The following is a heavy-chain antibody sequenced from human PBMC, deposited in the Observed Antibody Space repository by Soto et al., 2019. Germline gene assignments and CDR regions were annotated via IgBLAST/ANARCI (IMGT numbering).Heavy chain of an antibody. Sequence: WGSLRLSCAASGVTFGSYAMHWFRQAPGKGLGWVAVIAYDGSNKYYTNSVKGRFTISRYKSENTLYQQMKSLRAEDTAVYYCAGGGDIVVGPVARPLKYGVAVSGQGNKVTVFS. CDR2: IAYDGSNK. V-gene: IGHV3-30-3*01. CDR3: AGGGDIVVGPVARPLKYGVAV. J-gene: IGHJ6*02. CDR1: GVTFGSYA. D-gene: IGHD2-2*02.